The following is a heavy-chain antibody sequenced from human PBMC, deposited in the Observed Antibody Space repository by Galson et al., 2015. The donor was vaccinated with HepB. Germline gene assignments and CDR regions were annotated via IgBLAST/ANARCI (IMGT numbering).Heavy chain of an antibody. D-gene: IGHD3-10*01. CDR2: INPSGGST. CDR1: GYNFTSYY. CDR3: ARGVSLWGGPDY. J-gene: IGHJ4*02. V-gene: IGHV1-46*01. Sequence: SVKVSCKASGYNFTSYYMHWVRQAPGQGLEWMGIINPSGGSTDYAQKFRGRLTMTRDTSTSTVFMELSSLRSEDTAVYHCARGVSLWGGPDYWGQGTLVTVSS.